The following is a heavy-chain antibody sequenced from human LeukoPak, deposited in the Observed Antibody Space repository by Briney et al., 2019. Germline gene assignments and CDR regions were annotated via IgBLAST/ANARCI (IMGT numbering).Heavy chain of an antibody. J-gene: IGHJ4*02. CDR1: AFTFRDYN. CDR3: ARVQYYYDSSGYTPFDY. D-gene: IGHD3-22*01. Sequence: GGSLGLSCSASAFTFRDYNMNWVRQAPGKGLEWVSSISYTGTYIYYRESVKGRFTISRDNAENSLYLEMNSLRVEDTAVYYCARVQYYYDSSGYTPFDYWGQGTLVTVSS. V-gene: IGHV3-21*01. CDR2: ISYTGTYI.